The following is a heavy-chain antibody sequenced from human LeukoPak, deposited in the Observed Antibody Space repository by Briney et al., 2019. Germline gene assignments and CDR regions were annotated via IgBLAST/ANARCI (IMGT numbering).Heavy chain of an antibody. CDR1: GSIFTNYW. D-gene: IGHD1-26*01. V-gene: IGHV5-51*01. CDR2: IYPGDSET. Sequence: GASLQISCQVSGSIFTNYWIGWVRQLPGTGLEWMGIIYPGDSETIYSPSFQGQVAFSSDKSISTAYLQWSSLKASDTAMYYCARLVGGSFSSVDYWGQGTLVTVSS. J-gene: IGHJ4*02. CDR3: ARLVGGSFSSVDY.